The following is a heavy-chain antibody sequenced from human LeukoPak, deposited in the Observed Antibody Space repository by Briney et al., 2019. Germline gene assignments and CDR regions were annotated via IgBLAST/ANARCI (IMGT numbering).Heavy chain of an antibody. CDR3: AKDRKGLVGPTNFDY. D-gene: IGHD1-26*01. Sequence: RGSLRLSCAASGFIFSIYSMNWVRQAPGKGLEWVSSISSSSIYIYYADSVKGRFTISRDNAKNSLYLQMNSLRAEDTAVYYCAKDRKGLVGPTNFDYWGQGTLVTVSS. CDR1: GFIFSIYS. CDR2: ISSSSIYI. V-gene: IGHV3-21*04. J-gene: IGHJ4*02.